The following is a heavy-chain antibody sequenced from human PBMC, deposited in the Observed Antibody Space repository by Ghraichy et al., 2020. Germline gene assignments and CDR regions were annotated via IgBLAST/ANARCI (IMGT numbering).Heavy chain of an antibody. J-gene: IGHJ4*02. V-gene: IGHV4-39*01. CDR2: IYYSGST. D-gene: IGHD2-15*01. Sequence: SETLSLTCTVSGGSISSSSYYWGWIRQPPGKGLEWIGSIYYSGSTYYNPSLKSRVTISVDTSKNQFSLKLSSVTAADTAVYYCARQYCSGGSCYETFDFDYWGQGTLVTVSS. CDR1: GGSISSSSYY. CDR3: ARQYCSGGSCYETFDFDY.